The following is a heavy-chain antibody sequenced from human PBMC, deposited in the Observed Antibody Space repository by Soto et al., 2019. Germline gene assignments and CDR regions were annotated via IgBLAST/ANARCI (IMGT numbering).Heavy chain of an antibody. CDR1: GGSISSGNYY. D-gene: IGHD6-6*01. CDR2: IYYSGST. V-gene: IGHV4-30-4*01. Sequence: SETLSLTCTVSGGSISSGNYYWSWIRQPPGKGLEWIGFIYYSGSTNYNPSLKSRVTISVDTSKNQFSLKLSSVTAADTAVYYCARGARSSSFGFDYWGQGTLVTVSS. CDR3: ARGARSSSFGFDY. J-gene: IGHJ4*02.